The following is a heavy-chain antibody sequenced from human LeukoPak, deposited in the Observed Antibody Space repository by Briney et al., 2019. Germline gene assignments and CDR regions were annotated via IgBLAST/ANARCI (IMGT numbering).Heavy chain of an antibody. J-gene: IGHJ4*02. CDR1: GGSISGYY. D-gene: IGHD3-10*01. V-gene: IGHV4-59*01. CDR3: ARVSRARGDLDY. Sequence: PSETLSLTCSVSGGSISGYYWSWIRQPPGKGLECIGYIYSSGSTNYNPSLKSRVTISVDTSKNQFSLKLSSVTAADTAVYYCARVSRARGDLDYWGQGTPVTVSS. CDR2: IYSSGST.